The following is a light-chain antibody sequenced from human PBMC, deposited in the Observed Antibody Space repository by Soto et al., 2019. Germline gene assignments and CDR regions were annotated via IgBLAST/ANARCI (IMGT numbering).Light chain of an antibody. CDR1: QSVSGN. V-gene: IGKV3-15*01. J-gene: IGKJ1*01. Sequence: EIVMTQSPATLSVSPGERATLSCRASQSVSGNLAWYQQKPGQPPRLVIYATASRPTGIPARFSGSGYGTEFTLTISSLQSDDFAVYYCQQYYNWPPWTFGQGTKVEIK. CDR2: ATA. CDR3: QQYYNWPPWT.